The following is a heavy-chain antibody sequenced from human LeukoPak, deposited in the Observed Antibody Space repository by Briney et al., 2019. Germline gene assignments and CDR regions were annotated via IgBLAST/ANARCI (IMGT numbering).Heavy chain of an antibody. CDR1: GGSISSYY. CDR2: IYYSGST. D-gene: IGHD3-10*01. Sequence: SETLSLTCTVSGGSISSYYWSWIRQPPGKGLEWLGYIYYSGSTNYNPSLKSRVTISVDTSKNQFSLKLSSVTAADTAVYYCARSDRLWFGDGSWFDPWGQGTLVTVSS. J-gene: IGHJ5*02. V-gene: IGHV4-59*08. CDR3: ARSDRLWFGDGSWFDP.